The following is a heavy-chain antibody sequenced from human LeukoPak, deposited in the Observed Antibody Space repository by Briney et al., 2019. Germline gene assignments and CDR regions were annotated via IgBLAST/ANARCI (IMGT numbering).Heavy chain of an antibody. CDR2: IYTSGST. CDR1: GGSISSYY. CDR3: ARGLRLWFRELSPYYFDY. D-gene: IGHD3-10*01. V-gene: IGHV4-4*07. Sequence: PSETLSLTCTVSGGSISSYYWSWIRQPAGKGLEWIGRIYTSGSTNYNPSLKSRVTMSVDTSKNQFSLKLSSVTAADTAVYYCARGLRLWFRELSPYYFDYWGQGTLVTVSS. J-gene: IGHJ4*02.